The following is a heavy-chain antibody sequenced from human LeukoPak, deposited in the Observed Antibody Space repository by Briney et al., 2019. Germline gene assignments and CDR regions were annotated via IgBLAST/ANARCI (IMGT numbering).Heavy chain of an antibody. Sequence: GASVKVSCKASGYTFTGYYMHWVRQAPGQGLEWMGRINPNSGGTNYAQKFQGRVTMTRDTSISTAYMELSRLRSDDTAVYYCARDLKYCSGGSCYLNWFGPWGQGTLVTVSS. CDR1: GYTFTGYY. D-gene: IGHD2-15*01. CDR2: INPNSGGT. J-gene: IGHJ5*02. V-gene: IGHV1-2*06. CDR3: ARDLKYCSGGSCYLNWFGP.